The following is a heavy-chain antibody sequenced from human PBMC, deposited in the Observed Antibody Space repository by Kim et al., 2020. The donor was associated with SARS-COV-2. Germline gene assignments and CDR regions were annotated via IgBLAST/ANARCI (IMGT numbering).Heavy chain of an antibody. CDR2: IDPSDSYT. CDR3: ARSPSGDQAFRWFDP. V-gene: IGHV5-10-1*01. Sequence: GESLKISCKGSGYSFTSYWISWVRQMPGKGLEWMGRIDPSDSYTNYSPSFQGHVTISADKSISTAYLQWSSLKASDTAMYYCARSPSGDQAFRWFDPWGQGTLVTVSS. J-gene: IGHJ5*02. CDR1: GYSFTSYW. D-gene: IGHD3-10*01.